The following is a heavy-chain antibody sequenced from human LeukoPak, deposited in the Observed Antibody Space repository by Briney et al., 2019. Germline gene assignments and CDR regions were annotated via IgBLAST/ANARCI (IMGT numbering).Heavy chain of an antibody. CDR2: IIPIFGTA. Sequence: ASVKVSCKASGGTFSSYAISWVRQAPGQGLEWMGGIIPIFGTANYAQKFQGRVTITADESTSTAYMELSSLRSEDTAVYYCARVPDSSGYFDYWGQGTLVTVSS. J-gene: IGHJ4*02. CDR1: GGTFSSYA. V-gene: IGHV1-69*13. CDR3: ARVPDSSGYFDY. D-gene: IGHD3-22*01.